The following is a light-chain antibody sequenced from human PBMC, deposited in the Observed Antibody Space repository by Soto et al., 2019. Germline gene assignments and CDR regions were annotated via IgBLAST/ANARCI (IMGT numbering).Light chain of an antibody. V-gene: IGLV2-14*03. CDR1: YSDIGYYNY. CDR2: DVT. CDR3: SSYTSSTTLV. J-gene: IGLJ2*01. Sequence: QSALTQPASVSGSPGQSIAISCTGTYSDIGYYNYVSWYQQHPGKAPKLLIYDVTNRPSGVSNRFSGSKSGNTASLTISGLRPEDEADYYCSSYTSSTTLVFGGGTKVTVL.